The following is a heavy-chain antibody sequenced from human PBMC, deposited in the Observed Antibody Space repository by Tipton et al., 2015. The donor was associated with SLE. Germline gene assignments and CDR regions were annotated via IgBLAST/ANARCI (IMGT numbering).Heavy chain of an antibody. CDR1: GGSISGSSYY. CDR3: ARRRKDGYTDY. V-gene: IGHV4-39*07. J-gene: IGHJ4*02. D-gene: IGHD5-24*01. Sequence: TLSLTCTVSGGSISGSSYYWGWVRQPPGKGLEWIGSIYYSGSTYYNPSLKSRVTISVDTSKNQFSLKLSSLTAADTAVYYCARRRKDGYTDYWGQGTLVTVSS. CDR2: IYYSGST.